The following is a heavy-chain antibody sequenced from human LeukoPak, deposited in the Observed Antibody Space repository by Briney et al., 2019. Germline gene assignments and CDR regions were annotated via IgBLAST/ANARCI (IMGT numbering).Heavy chain of an antibody. V-gene: IGHV3-33*01. J-gene: IGHJ4*02. CDR3: ARELPPVVNFYFDS. CDR2: IWYDGSDK. CDR1: GFTFSSYR. D-gene: IGHD3-22*01. Sequence: GGSLRLSCEASGFTFSSYRMHWVRQAPGKGLEWVAVIWYDGSDKYYADSVKGRFSISRDNSKNTLYLQMNSLRAEDTAVYYCARELPPVVNFYFDSWGQGTLVTVSS.